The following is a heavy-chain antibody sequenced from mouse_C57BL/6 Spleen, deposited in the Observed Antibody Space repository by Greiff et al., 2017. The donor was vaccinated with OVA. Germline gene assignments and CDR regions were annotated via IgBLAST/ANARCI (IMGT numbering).Heavy chain of an antibody. Sequence: QVQLQQPGAELVKPGASVKLSCKASGYTFTSYWMQWVKQRPGQGLEWIGEIDPSDSYTNYNQKFKGKGTLTVDTSSSTAYMQLSSLTSEDSAVYYCARRDYAPYYFDYWGQGTTLTVSS. D-gene: IGHD1-1*02. V-gene: IGHV1-50*01. J-gene: IGHJ2*01. CDR3: ARRDYAPYYFDY. CDR1: GYTFTSYW. CDR2: IDPSDSYT.